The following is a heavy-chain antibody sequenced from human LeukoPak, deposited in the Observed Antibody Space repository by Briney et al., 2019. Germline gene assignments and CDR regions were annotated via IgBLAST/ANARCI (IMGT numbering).Heavy chain of an antibody. D-gene: IGHD1-1*01. J-gene: IGHJ6*02. Sequence: ASVKVSCKASGYTFTGYYMHWVRQAPGQGLEWMGWINPNSGGTNYAQKFQGRVTMTRDTSISTAYMELSRLRSDDTAVYYCAGELEPNYYNYGMDVWGQGTTVTVSS. CDR1: GYTFTGYY. CDR2: INPNSGGT. V-gene: IGHV1-2*02. CDR3: AGELEPNYYNYGMDV.